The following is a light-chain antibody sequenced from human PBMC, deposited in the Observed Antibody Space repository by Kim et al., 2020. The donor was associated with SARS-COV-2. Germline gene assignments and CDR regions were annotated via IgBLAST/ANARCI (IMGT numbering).Light chain of an antibody. CDR2: WAS. Sequence: DIVMTQSPDSLAVSLGERATINCKSSQSILYSSKNYLAWYQQKSGQPPKVLISWASTREPGVPDRFSGSGSGTDFTLTISSLRAEDVADYYCQQYYSSPPYTFGQGTKVDIK. V-gene: IGKV4-1*01. CDR3: QQYYSSPPYT. CDR1: QSILYSSKNY. J-gene: IGKJ2*01.